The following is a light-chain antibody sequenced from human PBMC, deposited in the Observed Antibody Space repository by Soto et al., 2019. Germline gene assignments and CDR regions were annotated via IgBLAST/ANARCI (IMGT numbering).Light chain of an antibody. CDR2: EVT. CDR1: SNDVGSYSL. J-gene: IGLJ1*01. Sequence: QSALTQPASVSGSPGQSITISCTGTSNDVGSYSLVSWYQHHPGKAPKLIIYEVTKRPSGVSNRFSASKSGNTASLTISGLHPEDEADYYCCSYAGFTTYVFGTGTKHTVL. V-gene: IGLV2-23*02. CDR3: CSYAGFTTYV.